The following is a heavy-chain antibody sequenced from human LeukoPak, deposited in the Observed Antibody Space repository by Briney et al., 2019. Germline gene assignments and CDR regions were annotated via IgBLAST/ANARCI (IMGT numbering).Heavy chain of an antibody. CDR1: GFTFSSYW. CDR3: ARSNQADDY. Sequence: GGSLRLSCAASGFTFSSYWMHWVRHVPGKGLVWVSRINTGGSSTTYADSVKGRFTISSDNAKNTLYLQMNSLRAEDTAVYYCARSNQADDYWGQGTLVTVSS. D-gene: IGHD4-11*01. V-gene: IGHV3-74*01. J-gene: IGHJ4*02. CDR2: INTGGSST.